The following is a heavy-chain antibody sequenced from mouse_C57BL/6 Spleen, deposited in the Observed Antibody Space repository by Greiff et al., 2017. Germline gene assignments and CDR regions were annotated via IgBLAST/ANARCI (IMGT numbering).Heavy chain of an antibody. V-gene: IGHV1-82*01. D-gene: IGHD1-1*02. CDR3: ARTYGYYFDD. CDR1: GYAFSSSW. J-gene: IGHJ2*01. CDR2: IYPGDGDT. Sequence: QVQLQQSGPELVKPGASVKISCKASGYAFSSSWMNWVKQRPGKGLEWIGRIYPGDGDTNYNGKFKGKATLTADKSSSTAYMQLSSLTSEDSAVYFCARTYGYYFDDWGQGTTLTVSS.